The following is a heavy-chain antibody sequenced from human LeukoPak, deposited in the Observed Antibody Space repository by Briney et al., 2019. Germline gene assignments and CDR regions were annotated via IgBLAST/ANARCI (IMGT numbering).Heavy chain of an antibody. D-gene: IGHD1-14*01. Sequence: GGSLRLSCAASGFGFSNYAMSWVRQAPGRGLEWVSTISGGGSSTYYADSVKGRFTISRDNSKNFLSLQVNSLRIEDAAVYYCVKGDIPRYTFLGDCWGQGTLVTVSS. CDR1: GFGFSNYA. J-gene: IGHJ4*02. V-gene: IGHV3-23*01. CDR3: VKGDIPRYTFLGDC. CDR2: ISGGGSST.